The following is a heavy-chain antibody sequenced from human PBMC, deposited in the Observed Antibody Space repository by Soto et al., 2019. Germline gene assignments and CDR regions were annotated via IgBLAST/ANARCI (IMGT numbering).Heavy chain of an antibody. CDR2: ISYDGSNK. Sequence: WGSLRLSCAASGFTFSSYGIHWVRHAPGKWLEWVAVISYDGSNKYYADSVKGRFTISRDNSKNTLYLQMNSLRAEDTAVYYCAKVALPSTWGQGTLVTVSS. D-gene: IGHD1-26*01. CDR3: AKVALPST. V-gene: IGHV3-30*18. CDR1: GFTFSSYG. J-gene: IGHJ4*02.